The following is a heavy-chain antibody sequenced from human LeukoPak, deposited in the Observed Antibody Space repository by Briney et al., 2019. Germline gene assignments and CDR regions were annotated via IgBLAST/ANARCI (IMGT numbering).Heavy chain of an antibody. Sequence: PGGSLRLSCAASGFTVSSNYMSWVRQAPGKGLEWVSSITSTSSYIYYGDSVKGRFTTSRDNAKNSLFLQMHSLRAEDTAVYYCARVDNNGLYSEYFDHWGQGTLVTVSS. D-gene: IGHD6-19*01. J-gene: IGHJ1*01. CDR2: ITSTSSYI. V-gene: IGHV3-21*01. CDR3: ARVDNNGLYSEYFDH. CDR1: GFTVSSNY.